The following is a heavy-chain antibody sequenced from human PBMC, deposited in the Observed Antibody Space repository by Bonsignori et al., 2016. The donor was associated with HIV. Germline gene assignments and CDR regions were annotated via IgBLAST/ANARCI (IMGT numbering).Heavy chain of an antibody. CDR3: TRAVPSIVGGTRAFDY. CDR2: IKQDGSEK. D-gene: IGHD1-26*01. V-gene: IGHV3-7*03. Sequence: WIRQPPGKGLEWVATIKQDGSEKYYVDSVKGRFTISRDSAKNSLYLEMNSLRAEDTAVYYCTRAVPSIVGGTRAFDYWGQGTLVTVSS. J-gene: IGHJ4*02.